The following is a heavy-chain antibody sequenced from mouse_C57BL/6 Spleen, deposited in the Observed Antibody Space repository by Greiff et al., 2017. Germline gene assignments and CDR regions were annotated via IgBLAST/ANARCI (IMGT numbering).Heavy chain of an antibody. V-gene: IGHV2-2*01. D-gene: IGHD1-3*01. CDR1: GFSLTSYG. Sequence: VKLVESGPGLVQPSQSLSITCTVSGFSLTSYGVHWVRQSPGQGLEWLGVIWSGGSTDYNAAFISRLSISKDKSKSQVFFKMHSLQADDTAIYYCAREALHYYAMDYWGQGTSVTVSS. CDR3: AREALHYYAMDY. CDR2: IWSGGST. J-gene: IGHJ4*01.